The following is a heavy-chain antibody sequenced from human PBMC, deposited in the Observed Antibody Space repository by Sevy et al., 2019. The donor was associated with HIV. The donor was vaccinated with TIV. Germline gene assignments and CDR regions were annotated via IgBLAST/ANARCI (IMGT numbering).Heavy chain of an antibody. V-gene: IGHV4-38-2*01. Sequence: SETLSLTCAVSGYSISSGYYWGWIRQPPGKGLEGIGSIYHSGSTYYNPSLKGRVTISVDTSKNQFSLKLSSVTAADTAVYYCARGYCSGGSCWNDAFDIWGQGTMVTVSS. CDR1: GYSISSGYY. CDR3: ARGYCSGGSCWNDAFDI. CDR2: IYHSGST. J-gene: IGHJ3*02. D-gene: IGHD2-15*01.